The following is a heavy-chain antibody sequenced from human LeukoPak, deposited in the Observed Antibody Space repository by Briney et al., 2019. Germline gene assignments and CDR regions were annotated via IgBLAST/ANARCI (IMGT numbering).Heavy chain of an antibody. J-gene: IGHJ4*02. CDR2: ISAYNGNT. D-gene: IGHD3-16*02. CDR1: GYTFASYY. CDR3: ARDSLITFGGVIVFTFDY. V-gene: IGHV1-18*04. Sequence: ASVKVSCKASGYTFASYYMHWVRQAPGQGLEWMGWISAYNGNTNYAQKLQGRVTMTTDTSTSTAYMELRSLRSDDTAVYYCARDSLITFGGVIVFTFDYWGQGTLVTVSS.